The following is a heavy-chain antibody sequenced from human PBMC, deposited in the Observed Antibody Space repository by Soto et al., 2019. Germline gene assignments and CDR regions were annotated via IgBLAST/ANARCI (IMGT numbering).Heavy chain of an antibody. CDR3: RLGYYYDSSGYYPAAQDAFDI. J-gene: IGHJ3*02. CDR1: GGSISSGGYY. D-gene: IGHD3-22*01. V-gene: IGHV4-31*03. Sequence: SETLSLTCTVSGGSISSGGYYWSWIRQHPGKGLEWIGYIYYSGSTYYNPSLKSRVTISVDTSKNQFSLKLSSETAADTAVYYCRLGYYYDSSGYYPAAQDAFDIWGQGTMVTV. CDR2: IYYSGST.